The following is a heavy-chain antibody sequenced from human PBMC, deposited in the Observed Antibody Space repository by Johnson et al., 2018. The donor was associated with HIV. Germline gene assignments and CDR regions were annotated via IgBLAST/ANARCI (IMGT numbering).Heavy chain of an antibody. V-gene: IGHV3-11*04. CDR3: ARSRNYACDI. CDR2: ISSSGRAI. CDR1: GSTFSDHY. D-gene: IGHD1-1*01. Sequence: QVQLVEFGGGLVKPGRSLRLSCVVSGSTFSDHYMSWIRQAPGKGLEWVSYISSSGRAIYYADSVKGRFTMSRDNAKNSMFLQMNSLRADDTAGYYCARSRNYACDIWGQGTMVTVSS. J-gene: IGHJ3*02.